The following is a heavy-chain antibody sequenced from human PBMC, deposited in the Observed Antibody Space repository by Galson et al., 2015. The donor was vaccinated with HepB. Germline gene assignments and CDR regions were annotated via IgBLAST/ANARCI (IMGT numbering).Heavy chain of an antibody. J-gene: IGHJ4*02. V-gene: IGHV3-23*01. D-gene: IGHD6-19*01. Sequence: SLRLSCAASGFTFSSYAMSWVRQAPGKGLEWVSSISATGGTTYYADSVKGRFTISRDSSRNTVSLQMNVLRADDTAVYYCAKKSSSDWYGYDFDCWAWEPWSPSPQ. CDR3: AKKSSSDWYGYDFDC. CDR1: GFTFSSYA. CDR2: ISATGGTT.